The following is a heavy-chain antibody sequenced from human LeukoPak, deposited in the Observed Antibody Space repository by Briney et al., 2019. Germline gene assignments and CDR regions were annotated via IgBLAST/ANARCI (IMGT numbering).Heavy chain of an antibody. D-gene: IGHD4-17*01. CDR2: ISGSGGST. CDR3: AKYEGDYGDGLWEDYYYGMDV. J-gene: IGHJ6*02. CDR1: GFTFSSYA. Sequence: QSGGSLRLSCAASGFTFSSYAMSWVRQAPGKGLEWVSAISGSGGSTYYADSVKGRFTISRDNSKNTLYLQMNSLRAEDTAVYYCAKYEGDYGDGLWEDYYYGMDVWGQGTTVTVSS. V-gene: IGHV3-23*01.